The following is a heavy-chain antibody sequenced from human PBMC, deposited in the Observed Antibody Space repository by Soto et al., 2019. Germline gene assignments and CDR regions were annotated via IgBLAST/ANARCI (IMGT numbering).Heavy chain of an antibody. V-gene: IGHV3-72*01. Sequence: EVQLVESGGGLVQPGGSLRLSCAASGFTFSDHYMDWVRQAPGEGLEWVGRTRNKANSYTTEYAASVKGRFTISRDDSKNSLYLQMNSLKTEDTAVYYCARDYSNDLWGRGTLVTVSS. CDR2: TRNKANSYTT. D-gene: IGHD6-13*01. CDR3: ARDYSNDL. CDR1: GFTFSDHY. J-gene: IGHJ2*01.